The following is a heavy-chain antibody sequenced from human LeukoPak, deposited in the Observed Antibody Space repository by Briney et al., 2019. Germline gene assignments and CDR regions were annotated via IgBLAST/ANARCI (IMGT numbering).Heavy chain of an antibody. CDR1: GFTFSSYW. J-gene: IGHJ4*02. V-gene: IGHV3-7*01. CDR2: IKQDGSEK. CDR3: ARDTGIWFGESYFDY. Sequence: PGGSLRLSCAASGFTFSSYWMSWVRQAPGKGLEGVANIKQDGSEKYYVDSVKGRFTISRDNAKNSLYLQMNSLRAEDTAVYYCARDTGIWFGESYFDYWGQGTLVTVSS. D-gene: IGHD3-10*01.